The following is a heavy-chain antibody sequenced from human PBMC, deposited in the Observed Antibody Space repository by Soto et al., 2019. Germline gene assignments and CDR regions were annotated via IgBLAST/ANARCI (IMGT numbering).Heavy chain of an antibody. Sequence: SVKVSCKASGGTFSSYAISWVRQAPGQGLEWMGGIIPIFGTANYAQKFQGRVTITADESTSTAYMELSSLRSEDTAVYYCARMIPYGDYVFGQLDYWGQGTLVTVSS. J-gene: IGHJ4*02. CDR2: IIPIFGTA. CDR1: GGTFSSYA. CDR3: ARMIPYGDYVFGQLDY. V-gene: IGHV1-69*13. D-gene: IGHD4-17*01.